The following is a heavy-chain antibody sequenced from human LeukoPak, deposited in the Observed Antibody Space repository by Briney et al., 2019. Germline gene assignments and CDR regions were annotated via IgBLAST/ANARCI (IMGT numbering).Heavy chain of an antibody. Sequence: ASVKVSCKASGHTFTSYYMHWVRQAPGQGLEWMGIINPSGGSTSYAQKFKGRVTMTRDTPTSTVYMELSSLRSEDTAVYYCARAATVTIRTAAGYWGQGTLVTVSS. J-gene: IGHJ4*02. CDR3: ARAATVTIRTAAGY. D-gene: IGHD4-17*01. CDR2: INPSGGST. CDR1: GHTFTSYY. V-gene: IGHV1-46*01.